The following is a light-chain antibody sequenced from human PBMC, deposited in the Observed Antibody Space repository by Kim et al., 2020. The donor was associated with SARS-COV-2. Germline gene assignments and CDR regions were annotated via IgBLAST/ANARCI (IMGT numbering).Light chain of an antibody. J-gene: IGKJ5*01. CDR1: QSINNY. Sequence: EIVLTQSPATLSLSPGERATPSCRASQSINNYLAWYLQRPGQAPRLLIYDASNRATGTPPRFSGSGSGTDFTLTVSSLEPEDFAVYYCQQRHRWPPAFGQGTRLEIK. CDR3: QQRHRWPPA. V-gene: IGKV3-11*01. CDR2: DAS.